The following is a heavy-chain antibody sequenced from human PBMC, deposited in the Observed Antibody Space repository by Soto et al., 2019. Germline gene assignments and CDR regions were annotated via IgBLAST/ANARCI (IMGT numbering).Heavy chain of an antibody. CDR2: IYYSGST. CDR3: ARLPREGYYMDV. V-gene: IGHV4-59*08. Sequence: PSETLSLTCTVSGGSISSYYWSWIRQPPGKGLEWIGYIYYSGSTNYNPSLKSRVTISVDTSKNQFSLKLSSVTAADTAVYYCARLPREGYYMDVWGKGTTVTVSS. D-gene: IGHD1-26*01. J-gene: IGHJ6*03. CDR1: GGSISSYY.